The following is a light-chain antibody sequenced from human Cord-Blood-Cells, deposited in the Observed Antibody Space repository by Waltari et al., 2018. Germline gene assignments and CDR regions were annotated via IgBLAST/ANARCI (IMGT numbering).Light chain of an antibody. CDR2: GAS. V-gene: IGKV3-20*01. CDR3: QQYGSSPLT. Sequence: EMLLTQSPGPLILSPAERATLSCTASHSVSSSYLAWYQQKPGQAPRPLIYGASSRATGIPDRFSGSGSETDFTLTISRLEPEDCAVYYCQQYGSSPLTFGGGTKVEIK. CDR1: HSVSSSY. J-gene: IGKJ4*01.